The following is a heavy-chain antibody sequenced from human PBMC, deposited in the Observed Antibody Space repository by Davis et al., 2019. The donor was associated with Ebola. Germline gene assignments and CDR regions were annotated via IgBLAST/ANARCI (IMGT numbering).Heavy chain of an antibody. CDR1: GFTFSSYA. Sequence: GESLKIYCAASGFTFSSYAMSWVRQAPGKGLEWVSAISGSGGSTYYADSVKGRFTISRDNSKNTLYLQMNSLRAEDTAVYYCAKARGGGYYGYWGQGTLVTVSS. D-gene: IGHD1-26*01. CDR3: AKARGGGYYGY. CDR2: ISGSGGST. J-gene: IGHJ4*02. V-gene: IGHV3-23*01.